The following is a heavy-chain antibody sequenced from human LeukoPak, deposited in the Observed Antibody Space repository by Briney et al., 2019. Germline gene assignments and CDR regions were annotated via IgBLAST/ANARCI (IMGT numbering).Heavy chain of an antibody. D-gene: IGHD5-12*01. V-gene: IGHV1-2*02. CDR1: GYTFTGYY. CDR2: INPNSGGT. J-gene: IGHJ3*02. CDR3: AREESGYDSGGGAFDI. Sequence: ASVKVSCKASGYTFTGYYMHWVRQAPGQGLEWVGWINPNSGGTNYAQKFQGRVTMTRDTSISTAYMELSRLRSDDTAVYYCAREESGYDSGGGAFDIWGQGTMVTVSS.